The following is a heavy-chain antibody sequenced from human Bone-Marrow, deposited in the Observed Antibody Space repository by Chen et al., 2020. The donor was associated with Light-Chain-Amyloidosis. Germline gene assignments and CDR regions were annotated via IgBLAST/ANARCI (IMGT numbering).Heavy chain of an antibody. V-gene: IGHV5-51*01. CDR2: IYPDDSDA. CDR1: GYTFPNYW. J-gene: IGHJ4*02. CDR3: ARRRDGYNFDY. D-gene: IGHD5-12*01. Sequence: EVQLEQSGPEVKKPGESLKISCKESGYTFPNYWIGWVRQMPGKGLEWMGVIYPDDSDARYSPSFEGQVTISADKSITTAYLQWRSLKASDTAMYYCARRRDGYNFDYWGQGTLVTVSS.